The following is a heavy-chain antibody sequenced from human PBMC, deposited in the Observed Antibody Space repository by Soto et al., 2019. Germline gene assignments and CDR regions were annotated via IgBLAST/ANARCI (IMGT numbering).Heavy chain of an antibody. CDR1: GYTFTGYY. CDR2: INPNSGGT. J-gene: IGHJ3*02. V-gene: IGHV1-2*04. Sequence: ASVKVSCKASGYTFTGYYMHWVRQAPGQGLEWMGWINPNSGGTNYAQKFQGWVTMTRDTSISTAYMELSRLRSDDTAVYYCARDSRPEGDAFDIWGQGTMVTVSS. CDR3: ARDSRPEGDAFDI.